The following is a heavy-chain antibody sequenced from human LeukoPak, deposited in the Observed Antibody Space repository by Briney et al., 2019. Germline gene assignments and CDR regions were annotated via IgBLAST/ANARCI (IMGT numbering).Heavy chain of an antibody. V-gene: IGHV3-43*02. D-gene: IGHD5-18*01. Sequence: GGSLRLSCAASGFTFDDYAMHWVRQAPGKGLEWVSLISGDGGSTYYADSVKGRFTISRDNSKNSLYQQMNSLRTEDTALYYCAKDWAVDTAMAALSYYYYGMDVWGQGTTVTVSS. J-gene: IGHJ6*02. CDR3: AKDWAVDTAMAALSYYYYGMDV. CDR1: GFTFDDYA. CDR2: ISGDGGST.